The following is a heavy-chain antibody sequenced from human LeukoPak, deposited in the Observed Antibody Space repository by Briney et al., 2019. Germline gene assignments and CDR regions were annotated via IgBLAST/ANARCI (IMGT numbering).Heavy chain of an antibody. V-gene: IGHV3-74*01. D-gene: IGHD1-26*01. CDR1: GFTFSSYW. CDR2: INTDGSST. Sequence: GGSLRLSCAASGFTFSSYWMHWVRQAPGKGLVWVSRINTDGSSTSYADSVKGRFTISRDNAKSTLYVQMNSLRAEDTAVYYCASLAGATEFDSWGQGTLVTISS. CDR3: ASLAGATEFDS. J-gene: IGHJ4*02.